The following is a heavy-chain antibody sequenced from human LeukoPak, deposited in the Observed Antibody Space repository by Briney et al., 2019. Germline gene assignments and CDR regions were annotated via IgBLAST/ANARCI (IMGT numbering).Heavy chain of an antibody. CDR3: AKGSYYDSSGSFYFDY. CDR2: ISGSGDDT. J-gene: IGHJ4*02. Sequence: GGSLRLSCAASGFTFSSYAMSWVRQAPGKGLEWVSGISGSGDDTYYADSVKGRFTISRDNSKNTLYVQVNSLGTEDTAAYYCAKGSYYDSSGSFYFDYWGQGTLVTVSS. D-gene: IGHD3-22*01. V-gene: IGHV3-23*01. CDR1: GFTFSSYA.